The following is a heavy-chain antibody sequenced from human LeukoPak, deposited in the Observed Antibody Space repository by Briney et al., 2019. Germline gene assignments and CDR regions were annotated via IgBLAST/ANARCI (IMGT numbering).Heavy chain of an antibody. D-gene: IGHD1-7*01. CDR3: ARLRGITGTTSWGWFDP. CDR2: IYPGDSDT. Sequence: GESLKVSCKGSGYSFTSYWIGWVRQMPGKGLERMGIIYPGDSDTRYSPSFQGQVTISADKSISTAYLQWSSLKASDTAMCYCARLRGITGTTSWGWFDPWGQGTLVTVSS. V-gene: IGHV5-51*01. CDR1: GYSFTSYW. J-gene: IGHJ5*02.